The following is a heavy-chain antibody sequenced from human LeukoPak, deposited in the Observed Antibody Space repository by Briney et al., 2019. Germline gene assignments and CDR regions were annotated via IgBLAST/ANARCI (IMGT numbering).Heavy chain of an antibody. J-gene: IGHJ4*02. CDR2: IKQDGSEK. CDR1: GFTFSSYW. CDR3: ARDGSSSWYPFDY. D-gene: IGHD6-13*01. Sequence: GGSLRHSCAASGFTFSSYWMTWVRQAPGKGLEWVANIKQDGSEKYYVDSVKGRFTISRDNAKNSLYLQMNSLRAEDTALYYCARDGSSSWYPFDYWGQGTLVTVSS. V-gene: IGHV3-7*01.